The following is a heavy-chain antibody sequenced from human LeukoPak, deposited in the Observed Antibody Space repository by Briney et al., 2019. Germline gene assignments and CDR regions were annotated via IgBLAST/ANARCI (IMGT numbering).Heavy chain of an antibody. CDR1: GFIVSSNY. J-gene: IGHJ4*02. CDR2: IYSGGST. D-gene: IGHD4-17*01. Sequence: GGSLRLSCAASGFIVSSNYMSWVRQAPGRGLEWVSVIYSGGSTYYADSVKGRFTISRDNSKNTLYLQMNSLRAEDTAVYYCAREVGGDYFDYWGQGTLVTVSS. CDR3: AREVGGDYFDY. V-gene: IGHV3-53*01.